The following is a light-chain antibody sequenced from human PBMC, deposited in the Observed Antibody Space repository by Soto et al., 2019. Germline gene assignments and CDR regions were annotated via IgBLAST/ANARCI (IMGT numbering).Light chain of an antibody. Sequence: QSALTQPASVSGSPGQSITISCTGTTSDVGGYDYVSWYQQHPGKAPKLMIYDVSHRPSGVSNRFSGSKSGNTASLTISGLQAEDEADYYCSSYINTNGVVFGGGTKLTVL. CDR1: TSDVGGYDY. CDR3: SSYINTNGVV. CDR2: DVS. V-gene: IGLV2-14*03. J-gene: IGLJ2*01.